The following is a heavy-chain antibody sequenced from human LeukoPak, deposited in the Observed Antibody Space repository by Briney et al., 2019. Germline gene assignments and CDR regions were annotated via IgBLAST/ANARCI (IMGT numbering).Heavy chain of an antibody. Sequence: SETLSLTCAVSGYSISNGYYRGWIRQPPGKGLEWIGSIYHSGSTYCNPSLRSRVTISVGTSKNLFSLKLTSVSAADTAVYYCARKIHLWGFDCWGQGTLVTVSS. CDR1: GYSISNGYY. J-gene: IGHJ4*02. D-gene: IGHD3-16*01. V-gene: IGHV4-38-2*01. CDR2: IYHSGST. CDR3: ARKIHLWGFDC.